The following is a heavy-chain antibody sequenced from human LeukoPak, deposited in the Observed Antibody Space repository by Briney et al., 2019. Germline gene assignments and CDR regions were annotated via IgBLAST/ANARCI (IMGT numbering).Heavy chain of an antibody. CDR3: AKGGVIDYYDSSGHLDY. D-gene: IGHD3-22*01. V-gene: IGHV3-23*01. CDR1: GFTFSNAW. CDR2: ISGSGGST. Sequence: GGSLRLSCAASGFTFSNAWMNWVRQAPGKGLEWVSAISGSGGSTYYADSVKGRFTISRDNSKNTLYLQMNSLRAEDTAVCYCAKGGVIDYYDSSGHLDYWGQGTLVTVSS. J-gene: IGHJ4*02.